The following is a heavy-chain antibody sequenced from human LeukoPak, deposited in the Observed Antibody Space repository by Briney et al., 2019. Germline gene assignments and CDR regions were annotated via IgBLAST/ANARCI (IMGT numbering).Heavy chain of an antibody. CDR3: AREGKLWFGELSPSHAFDI. V-gene: IGHV4-59*01. Sequence: SETLSFTCTVSGGSISSYYWSWIRQPPGKGLEWIGNIYYSGSTNYNPSLKSRVTISVDTSKNQFSLKLSSVTAADTAVYYCAREGKLWFGELSPSHAFDIWGQGTMVTVSS. J-gene: IGHJ3*02. CDR1: GGSISSYY. D-gene: IGHD3-10*01. CDR2: IYYSGST.